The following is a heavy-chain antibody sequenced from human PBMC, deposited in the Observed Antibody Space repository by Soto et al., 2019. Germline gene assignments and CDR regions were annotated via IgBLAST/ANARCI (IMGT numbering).Heavy chain of an antibody. J-gene: IGHJ6*02. Sequence: SETLSLTCTVSGYSISSGYYWGWIRQPPGKGLEWIGSIYHSGSTYYNPSLKSRVTISVDTSKNQFSLKLSSVTAADTAVYYCARIEGYCSSTSCYISRYYYYGMDVWGQGTTVTVSS. CDR2: IYHSGST. D-gene: IGHD2-2*02. V-gene: IGHV4-38-2*02. CDR1: GYSISSGYY. CDR3: ARIEGYCSSTSCYISRYYYYGMDV.